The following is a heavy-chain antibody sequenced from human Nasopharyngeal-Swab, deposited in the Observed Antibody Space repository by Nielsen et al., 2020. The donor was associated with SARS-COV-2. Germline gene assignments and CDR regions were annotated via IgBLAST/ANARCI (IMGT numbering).Heavy chain of an antibody. CDR1: GGSINSSNW. CDR2: IYHSGST. V-gene: IGHV4-4*02. Sequence: SETLSLTCAVSGGSINSSNWWSWVRQPPGKGLEWIGEIYHSGSTNYNPSLKSRVTISVDKSKNQFSLKLSSVTAADTAVYYCARAMDTAMVWYYFDYWGQGTLVTVSS. D-gene: IGHD5-18*01. J-gene: IGHJ4*02. CDR3: ARAMDTAMVWYYFDY.